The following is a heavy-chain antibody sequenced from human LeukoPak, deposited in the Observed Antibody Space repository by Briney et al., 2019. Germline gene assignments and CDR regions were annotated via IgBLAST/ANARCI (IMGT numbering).Heavy chain of an antibody. CDR1: GFTFDGYT. CDR3: ASDVGYRSLGY. D-gene: IGHD3-3*01. Sequence: GGSLRLSCAASGFTFDGYTMHWVRQTPGRGLEWVSFITWKSHRTHYADSVRGRFTVSRDNSKDSMHLEMNSLKTEDTGLYHCASDVGYRSLGYLGQGTLVTVSS. J-gene: IGHJ4*02. V-gene: IGHV3-43*01. CDR2: ITWKSHRT.